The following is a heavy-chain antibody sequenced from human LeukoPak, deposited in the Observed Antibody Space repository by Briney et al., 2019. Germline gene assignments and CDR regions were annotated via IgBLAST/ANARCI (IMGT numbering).Heavy chain of an antibody. CDR2: IYNSGST. J-gene: IGHJ6*03. CDR1: GGSISSSGYY. V-gene: IGHV4-31*03. Sequence: SQTLSLTCTVSGGSISSSGYYWSWIRQHPGKGLEWIGYIYNSGSTYYNPSLKSRLTISVDTSKNQFSLKLTSVTVADTAVYYCARALLSYYYYMDVRGKGTTVTVSS. CDR3: ARALLSYYYYMDV.